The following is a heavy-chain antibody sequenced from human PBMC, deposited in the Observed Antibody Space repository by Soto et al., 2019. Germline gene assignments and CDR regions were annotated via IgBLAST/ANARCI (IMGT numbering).Heavy chain of an antibody. J-gene: IGHJ6*02. CDR3: ARAPGSYWEYYYFGMDV. V-gene: IGHV1-18*04. CDR1: GYTFTSYG. D-gene: IGHD1-26*01. CDR2: ISAYNGNT. Sequence: GASVKVSCKASGYTFTSYGISWVRQAPGQGLEWMGWISAYNGNTNYAQKLQGRVTMTTDTSTSTAYMELLILRSDDTAVYYFARAPGSYWEYYYFGMDVWRQGTTVTVS.